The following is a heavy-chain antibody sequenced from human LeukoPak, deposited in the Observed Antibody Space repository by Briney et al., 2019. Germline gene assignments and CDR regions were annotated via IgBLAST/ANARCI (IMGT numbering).Heavy chain of an antibody. J-gene: IGHJ4*02. CDR2: INAGNGNT. Sequence: GASVKVSCKASGYTFSNYAIHWVRQAPGQRLEWMGWINAGNGNTKNSQKFQGRVTMTTDTSTTTAYMELRSLRSDDTAVYYCARDLDAVVVVPAAHLDYWGQGTLVTVSS. CDR3: ARDLDAVVVVPAAHLDY. V-gene: IGHV1-3*01. CDR1: GYTFSNYA. D-gene: IGHD2-2*01.